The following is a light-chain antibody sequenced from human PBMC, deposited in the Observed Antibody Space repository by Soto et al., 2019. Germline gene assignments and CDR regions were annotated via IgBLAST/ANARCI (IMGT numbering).Light chain of an antibody. V-gene: IGLV1-40*01. J-gene: IGLJ3*02. CDR1: NSNIGAGYD. CDR3: QSYDNKLSGPEV. Sequence: QPVLTQPPSVSGAPGQRVSISCTGTNSNIGAGYDVHWYQQLPGAAPRLLIFDTHDRPSGVPDRFSGSKSGTSATLAITGLQAEDEADYFCQSYDNKLSGPEVFGGGTKLTVL. CDR2: DTH.